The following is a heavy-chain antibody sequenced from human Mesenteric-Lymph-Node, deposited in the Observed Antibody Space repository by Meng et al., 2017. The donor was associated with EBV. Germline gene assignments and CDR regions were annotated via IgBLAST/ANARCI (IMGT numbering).Heavy chain of an antibody. J-gene: IGHJ4*02. V-gene: IGHV4-34*01. D-gene: IGHD3-3*01. Sequence: QVQLKQWGAGLLKPSETLSPTCAVYGGSFSGYYWSWIRQPPGKGLEWIGEINHSGSTNYNPSLKSRVTISVDTSKNQFSLKLSSVTAADTAVYYCARGRGVYYDFWSGYSAWGQGTLVTVSS. CDR3: ARGRGVYYDFWSGYSA. CDR1: GGSFSGYY. CDR2: INHSGST.